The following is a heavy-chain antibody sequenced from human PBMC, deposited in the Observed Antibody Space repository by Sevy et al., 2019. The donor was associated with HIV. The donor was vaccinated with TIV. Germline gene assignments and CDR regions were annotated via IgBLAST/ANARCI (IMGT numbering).Heavy chain of an antibody. Sequence: GGSLRLSCAASGFTLSNYAVHWVRQAPGKGLEWVALISHDEIVREYADSVKGRFTISRDNSKNTLYLQMNSLRAEDTAVYYCARAWNFYYDSSGYYLDYWGQGTLVTVSS. D-gene: IGHD3-22*01. CDR3: ARAWNFYYDSSGYYLDY. V-gene: IGHV3-30*04. J-gene: IGHJ4*02. CDR1: GFTLSNYA. CDR2: ISHDEIVR.